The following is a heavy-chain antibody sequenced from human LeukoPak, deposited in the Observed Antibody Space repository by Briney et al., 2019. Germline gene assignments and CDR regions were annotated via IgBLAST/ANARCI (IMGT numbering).Heavy chain of an antibody. D-gene: IGHD3-10*01. Sequence: PSETLSLTCAVYGGSFSGYYWSWIRQPPGKGLEWIGNVYHSGSTYYNPSLKSRVTISVDASKNQFSLKLSSVTAADTAAYYCARVRLVRGVIWIHWFDPWGQGTLVTVSS. CDR1: GGSFSGYY. CDR3: ARVRLVRGVIWIHWFDP. J-gene: IGHJ5*02. V-gene: IGHV4-34*01. CDR2: VYHSGST.